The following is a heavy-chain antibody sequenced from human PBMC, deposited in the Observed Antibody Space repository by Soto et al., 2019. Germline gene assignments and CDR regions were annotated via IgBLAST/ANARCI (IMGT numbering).Heavy chain of an antibody. CDR1: GFTFSSYA. J-gene: IGHJ6*02. V-gene: IGHV3-30-3*01. CDR3: ATIVGATNYYGMDV. D-gene: IGHD1-26*01. CDR2: ISYDGSNK. Sequence: GSLRLSCAASGFTFSSYAMHWVRQAPGKGLEWVAVISYDGSNKYYADSVKGRFTISRDNSKNTLYLQMNSLRAEDTAVYYCATIVGATNYYGMDVWGQGTTVTGSS.